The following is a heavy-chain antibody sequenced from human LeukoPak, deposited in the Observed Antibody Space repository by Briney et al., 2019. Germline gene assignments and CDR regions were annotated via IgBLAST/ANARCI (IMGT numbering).Heavy chain of an antibody. CDR3: ARVVTTYYDFWSGYDYYYGMDV. CDR2: IYYSGST. Sequence: SETLSLTCTVSGGSISGYYWSWIRQPPGKGLEWIGYIYYSGSTNYNPSLKSRVTISVDTSKNQFSLKLSSVTAADTAVYYCARVVTTYYDFWSGYDYYYGMDVWGQGTTVTVSS. CDR1: GGSISGYY. J-gene: IGHJ6*02. V-gene: IGHV4-59*01. D-gene: IGHD3-3*01.